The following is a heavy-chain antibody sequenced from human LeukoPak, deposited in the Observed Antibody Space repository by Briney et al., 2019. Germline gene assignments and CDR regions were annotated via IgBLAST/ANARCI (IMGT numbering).Heavy chain of an antibody. CDR3: ARAPRSISEDTAMVFFDY. V-gene: IGHV3-21*01. Sequence: GGSLRLSCAASGFTFSSYSMNWVRQAPGKGLEWVSSISSSSSYIYYADSVKGRFTISRDNAKNSLYLQMNSLRAEDTAVYYCARAPRSISEDTAMVFFDYWGQGTLVTVSS. J-gene: IGHJ4*02. D-gene: IGHD5-18*01. CDR1: GFTFSSYS. CDR2: ISSSSSYI.